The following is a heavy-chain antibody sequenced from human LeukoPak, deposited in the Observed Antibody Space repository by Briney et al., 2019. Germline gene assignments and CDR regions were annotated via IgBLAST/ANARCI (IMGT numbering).Heavy chain of an antibody. Sequence: SETLSLTCTVSGGSISSYYWSWIRQPPGKGLEWIGYIYYSGSTNYNPSLKSRVTISVDTSKNQFSLKLSSVTAADTAVYYCARDRYYYDSSGCAFDIWGQGTMVTVSS. CDR3: ARDRYYYDSSGCAFDI. J-gene: IGHJ3*02. CDR1: GGSISSYY. D-gene: IGHD3-22*01. CDR2: IYYSGST. V-gene: IGHV4-59*12.